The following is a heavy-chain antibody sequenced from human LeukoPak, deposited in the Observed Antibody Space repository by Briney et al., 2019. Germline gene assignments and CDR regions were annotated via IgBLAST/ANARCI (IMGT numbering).Heavy chain of an antibody. Sequence: SETLSLTCAVSGGSISSGGYSWSWIRQPAGKGLEWIGRIYTSGSTNYNPSLKSRVTMSVDTSKNQFSLKLSSVTAADTAVYYCARDRFYGDYDWGQGTLVTVSS. V-gene: IGHV4-61*02. J-gene: IGHJ4*02. CDR1: GGSISSGGYS. CDR3: ARDRFYGDYD. CDR2: IYTSGST. D-gene: IGHD4-17*01.